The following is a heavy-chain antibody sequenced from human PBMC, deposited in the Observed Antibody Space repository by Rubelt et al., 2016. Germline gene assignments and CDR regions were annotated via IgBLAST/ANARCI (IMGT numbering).Heavy chain of an antibody. D-gene: IGHD2-2*01. CDR1: GGTFSSSA. Sequence: QVQLVQSGAEVKKPGSSVKVSCKASGGTFSSSAISWVRPAPGHGLEWMGGIFPIFGTDSYAQKFHGRVPITADESTSNADMELGSLRSEDTAVDYCARNLDQLALYFDYWGQGTLVSVSS. V-gene: IGHV1-69*01. CDR2: IFPIFGTD. J-gene: IGHJ4*02. CDR3: ARNLDQLALYFDY.